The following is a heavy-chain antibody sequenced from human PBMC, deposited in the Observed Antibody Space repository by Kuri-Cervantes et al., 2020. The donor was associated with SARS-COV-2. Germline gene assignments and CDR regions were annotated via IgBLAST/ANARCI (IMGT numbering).Heavy chain of an antibody. CDR2: IWYDGGNK. Sequence: GESLKISCAASGFTFSSYGMHWVRQAPGKGLEWVAVIWYDGGNKYYADSVKGRFTISRDNSKNTLYLQMNSLRAENTAVYYCARDAEIYCSSISCYYGMDVWGQGTTVTVSS. V-gene: IGHV3-33*08. J-gene: IGHJ6*02. CDR3: ARDAEIYCSSISCYYGMDV. CDR1: GFTFSSYG. D-gene: IGHD2-2*01.